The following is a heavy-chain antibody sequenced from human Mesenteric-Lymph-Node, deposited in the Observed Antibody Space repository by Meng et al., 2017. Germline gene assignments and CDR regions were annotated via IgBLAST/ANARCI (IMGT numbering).Heavy chain of an antibody. Sequence: SETLSLTCAVSGGSISSTNWWNWVRQPPGKGLEWIGKIYHSESTHYNPSLKSRVTISIDTSKSQFSLELSSVTAADTAVYYCARGPPAASWGPGTLVTVSS. CDR2: IYHSEST. D-gene: IGHD2-15*01. J-gene: IGHJ5*02. V-gene: IGHV4-4*02. CDR3: ARGPPAAS. CDR1: GGSISSTNW.